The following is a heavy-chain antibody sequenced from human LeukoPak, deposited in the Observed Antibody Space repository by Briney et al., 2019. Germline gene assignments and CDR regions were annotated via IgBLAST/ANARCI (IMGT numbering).Heavy chain of an antibody. D-gene: IGHD1-20*01. CDR2: ISQSGNT. CDR3: ARGILRYDWTDSDVRAFHYYYYMDV. CDR1: DSLSGSS. Sequence: PSETLSLTCAGDSLSGSSVTWVRQPPGKGLDWIGEISQSGNTNYSPSLKSRLTMSIDTSKSQISLNLSSATTADTAVYFCARGILRYDWTDSDVRAFHYYYYMDVWGPGVTVIVSS. J-gene: IGHJ6*03. V-gene: IGHV4-34*01.